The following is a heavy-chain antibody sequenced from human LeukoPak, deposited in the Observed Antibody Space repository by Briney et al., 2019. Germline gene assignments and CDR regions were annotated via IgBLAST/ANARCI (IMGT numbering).Heavy chain of an antibody. CDR1: GGSISNSFYY. Sequence: PSETLSLTCTVSGGSISNSFYYWGWIRQPPGKGLEWIGNIYYSGSTYYNPSLKSRVTISVDTSKNQFSLKLSSVTAADTAVYYCALRGSYGLGESDYWGQGTLVTVSS. CDR2: IYYSGST. D-gene: IGHD3-16*01. CDR3: ALRGSYGLGESDY. J-gene: IGHJ4*02. V-gene: IGHV4-39*07.